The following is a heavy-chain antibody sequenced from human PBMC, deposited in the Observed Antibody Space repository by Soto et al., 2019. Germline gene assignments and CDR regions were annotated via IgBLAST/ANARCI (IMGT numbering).Heavy chain of an antibody. CDR3: ARDRPYYDILTGYYDLANWFDP. V-gene: IGHV3-7*01. CDR2: IKQDGSEK. CDR1: GFTFSSYW. J-gene: IGHJ5*02. D-gene: IGHD3-9*01. Sequence: GGSLRLSCAASGFTFSSYWMSWVRQAPGKGLEWVANIKQDGSEKYYVDSVKGRFTISRDNAKNSLYLQMNSLRAEETAVYYCARDRPYYDILTGYYDLANWFDPWGQGTLVTVSS.